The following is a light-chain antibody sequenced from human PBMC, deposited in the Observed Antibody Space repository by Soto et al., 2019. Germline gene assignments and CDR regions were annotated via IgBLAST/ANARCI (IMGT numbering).Light chain of an antibody. CDR3: QKYNSAPAT. J-gene: IGKJ3*01. CDR1: QGISNF. V-gene: IGKV1-27*01. CDR2: AAS. Sequence: DIQMTQSPSSLSASLGDRVTITCRASQGISNFLAWYQQKPGKVPKLLIYAASTLQSGVPSRFSGSGSGTYFTLTISSLQPEDVATYYCQKYNSAPATFGPGTEVDVK.